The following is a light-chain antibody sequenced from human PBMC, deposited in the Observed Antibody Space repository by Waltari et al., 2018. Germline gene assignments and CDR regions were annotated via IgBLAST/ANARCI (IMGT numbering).Light chain of an antibody. J-gene: IGKJ3*01. V-gene: IGKV1-39*01. CDR2: GAS. Sequence: DIQMTQSPPSLSASVGDSVTITCRSSQSISSYVNWYQQKPGKAPNLLIYGASRLHSGVPSRFSGSGSGAGTVFTLIISSLQPEDFATYYCQQSHSSPFTFGAGTKVDF. CDR1: QSISSY. CDR3: QQSHSSPFT.